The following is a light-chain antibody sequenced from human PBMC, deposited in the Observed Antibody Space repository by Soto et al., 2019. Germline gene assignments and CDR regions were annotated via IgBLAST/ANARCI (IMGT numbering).Light chain of an antibody. V-gene: IGLV1-40*01. CDR3: QSYGTSLSGLYV. CDR1: SSNIGAGRD. Sequence: QSVLTQPPSVSGAPGQRVIISCTGSSSNIGAGRDVHWYRQFPGEAPKFLISDSNHRPSGVPDRFSVSKSGASASLAITGLRPEDEGDYFCQSYGTSLSGLYVFGTGTKPPS. CDR2: DSN. J-gene: IGLJ1*01.